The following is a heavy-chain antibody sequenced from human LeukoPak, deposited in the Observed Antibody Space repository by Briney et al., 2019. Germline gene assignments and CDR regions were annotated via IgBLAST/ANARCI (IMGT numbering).Heavy chain of an antibody. CDR1: GGTFSNYA. V-gene: IGHV1-69*04. J-gene: IGHJ4*02. Sequence: ASVKVSCKASGGTFSNYAISWVRQAPGQGLEWVGRIIPILGTANHGKKFQGRVTITADKPTTTAYMELSSLRSEDTAVYYCARGAWSGTYYFDDWGQGTLVTVSS. CDR2: IIPILGTA. D-gene: IGHD3-3*01. CDR3: ARGAWSGTYYFDD.